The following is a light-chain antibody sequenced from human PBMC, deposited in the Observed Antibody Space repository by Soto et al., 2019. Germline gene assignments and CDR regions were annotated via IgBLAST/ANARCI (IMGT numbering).Light chain of an antibody. Sequence: QSALTQPASVSGSPGQSLTISCTGTSNDVGTYNFVSWYQQHPGKAPKLLIFEANKRTSGVSNRFSGSKSGNTASLTISGLQAEDEADYYCCSYAGSNTYVFGTGTKVTVL. J-gene: IGLJ1*01. CDR1: SNDVGTYNF. V-gene: IGLV2-23*01. CDR3: CSYAGSNTYV. CDR2: EAN.